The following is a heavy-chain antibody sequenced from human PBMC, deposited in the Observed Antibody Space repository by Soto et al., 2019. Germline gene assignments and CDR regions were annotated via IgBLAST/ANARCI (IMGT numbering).Heavy chain of an antibody. CDR3: AIDQLGGMDV. V-gene: IGHV4-31*01. D-gene: IGHD3-16*01. CDR2: NYYSGST. J-gene: IGHJ6*02. CDR1: GGSISSGGYY. Sequence: SETLSLTCTVSGGSISSGGYYWSWIRQHPGMGLEWIGYNYYSGSTCYNPSLKSPVTISVDTSKNQFSLKLSSVTAADTAVYYCAIDQLGGMDVWGQGTTVTVSS.